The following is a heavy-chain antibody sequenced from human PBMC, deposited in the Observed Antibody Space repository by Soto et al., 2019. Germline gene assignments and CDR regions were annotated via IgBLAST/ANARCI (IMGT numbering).Heavy chain of an antibody. Sequence: GGSLRLSCAASGFTFSSYAMSWVRQAPGKGLEWVSAISGSGGSTYYADSVKGRFTISRDNSKNTLYLQMNSLRAEDTAVYYCAKDLGVPTSPPGCWLVDWGQGTLVTVSS. J-gene: IGHJ4*02. D-gene: IGHD6-19*01. CDR3: AKDLGVPTSPPGCWLVD. CDR1: GFTFSSYA. CDR2: ISGSGGST. V-gene: IGHV3-23*01.